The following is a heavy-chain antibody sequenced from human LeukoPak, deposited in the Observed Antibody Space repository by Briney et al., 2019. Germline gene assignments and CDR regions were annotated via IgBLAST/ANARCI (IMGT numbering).Heavy chain of an antibody. J-gene: IGHJ4*02. D-gene: IGHD1-26*01. CDR1: GGSISSSSYY. CDR3: ARMPLRKVGANPTFDY. CDR2: IYYSGST. V-gene: IGHV4-39*01. Sequence: SETLSLNCTVSGGSISSSSYYWGWIRQPPGKGLEWIGSIYYSGSTYYNPSLKSRVTISVDTSKNQFSLKLSSVTAADTAVYYCARMPLRKVGANPTFDYWGQGTLVTVSS.